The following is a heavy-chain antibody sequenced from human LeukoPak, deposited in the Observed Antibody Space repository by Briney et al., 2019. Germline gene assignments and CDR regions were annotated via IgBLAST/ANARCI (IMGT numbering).Heavy chain of an antibody. CDR1: GFTFSSYA. D-gene: IGHD6-6*01. CDR3: ARRESSSLAPLVDY. J-gene: IGHJ4*02. CDR2: ISYDGSNK. Sequence: GRSLRLSCAASGFTFSSYAMHWVRQAPGKGLEWVAVISYDGSNKYYADSVKGRFTISRDNSKNTLYLQMNSPRAEDTAVYYCARRESSSLAPLVDYWGQGTLVTVSS. V-gene: IGHV3-30-3*01.